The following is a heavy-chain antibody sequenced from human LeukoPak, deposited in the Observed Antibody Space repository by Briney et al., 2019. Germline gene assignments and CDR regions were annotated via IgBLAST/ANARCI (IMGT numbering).Heavy chain of an antibody. CDR1: GYTFTSCY. J-gene: IGHJ4*02. V-gene: IGHV1-46*01. D-gene: IGHD3-22*01. CDR2: INPSGGST. Sequence: ASVKVSCKASGYTFTSCYMHWVRQAPGQGLEWMGIINPSGGSTSYAQKFQGRVTMTRDTSTSTVYMELSSLRSEDTAVYYCARDMPASNYDSSGYPFDYWGQGTLVTVSS. CDR3: ARDMPASNYDSSGYPFDY.